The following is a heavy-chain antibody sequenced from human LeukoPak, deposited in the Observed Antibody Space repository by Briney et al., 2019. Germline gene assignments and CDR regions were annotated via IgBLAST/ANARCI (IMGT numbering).Heavy chain of an antibody. CDR1: GGTFSSYA. J-gene: IGHJ5*02. CDR3: ARQDCTNGVCYWGWFDP. CDR2: IIPIFVIT. V-gene: IGHV1-69*04. D-gene: IGHD2-8*01. Sequence: SVKVSCKASGGTFSSYAISWVRQAPGQGLEWMGRIIPIFVITNYAQKFQGRVTIIADKSTSTAYMELSSLRSEDTAVYYCARQDCTNGVCYWGWFDPWGQGTLVTVSS.